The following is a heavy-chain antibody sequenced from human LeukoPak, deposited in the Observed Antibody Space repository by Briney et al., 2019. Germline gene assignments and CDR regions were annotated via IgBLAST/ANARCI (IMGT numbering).Heavy chain of an antibody. D-gene: IGHD3-10*01. CDR1: GFTFSSYA. CDR2: ISYDGSNK. J-gene: IGHJ5*02. Sequence: GRSLRLSCAASGFTFSSYAMHWVRQAPGKGLDWVAVISYDGSNKYYADSVKGRFTISRDNSKNTLYMQMNSLRAEDTAVYYCARGRGSGSYYNSPGWFDPWGQGTLVTVSS. V-gene: IGHV3-30-3*01. CDR3: ARGRGSGSYYNSPGWFDP.